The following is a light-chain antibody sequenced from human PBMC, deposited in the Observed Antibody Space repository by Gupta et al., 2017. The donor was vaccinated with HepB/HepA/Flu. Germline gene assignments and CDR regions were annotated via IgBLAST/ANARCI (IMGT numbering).Light chain of an antibody. J-gene: IGKJ5*01. CDR1: RGSTTY. V-gene: IGKV1-39*01. Sequence: DIHMTPFPSPLSASVGDRVTISCRTSRGSTTYLHWYQQKPGKAPSVLIYAASTRQSGVPARFSGSGSGSDFTLTISRLQPEDSATYYCQQSASTPMTFGQGTQLEIK. CDR3: QQSASTPMT. CDR2: AAS.